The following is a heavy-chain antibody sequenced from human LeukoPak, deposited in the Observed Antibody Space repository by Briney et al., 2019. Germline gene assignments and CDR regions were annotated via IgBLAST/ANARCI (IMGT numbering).Heavy chain of an antibody. CDR1: GFTFGDYA. CDR2: ISSSSSYI. D-gene: IGHD5-18*01. CDR3: ARGGYSYDFDY. V-gene: IGHV3-21*01. J-gene: IGHJ4*02. Sequence: MPGGSLRLSCAASGFTFGDYAISWVRQAPGKGLEWVSSISSSSSYIYYADSVKGRFTISRDNAKNSLYLQMNSPRAGDTAVYYCARGGYSYDFDYWGQGTLVTVSS.